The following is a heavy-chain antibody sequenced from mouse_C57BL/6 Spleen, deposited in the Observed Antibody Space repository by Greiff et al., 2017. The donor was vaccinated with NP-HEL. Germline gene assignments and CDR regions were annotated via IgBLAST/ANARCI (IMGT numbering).Heavy chain of an antibody. D-gene: IGHD1-1*01. V-gene: IGHV1-85*01. CDR3: ARSGYGSSYPFAY. CDR1: GYTFTSYD. J-gene: IGHJ3*01. CDR2: IYPSDGST. Sequence: QVQLKQSGPELVKPGASVKLSCKASGYTFTSYDINWVKQRPGQGLEWIGWIYPSDGSTKYNEKFKGMATLTVDTSSSTAYLELPSLTSKDSAVDVCARSGYGSSYPFAYWGQGTLVTVSA.